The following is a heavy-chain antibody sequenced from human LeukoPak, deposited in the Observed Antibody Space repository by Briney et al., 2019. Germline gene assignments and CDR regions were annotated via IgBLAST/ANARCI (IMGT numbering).Heavy chain of an antibody. CDR1: GGSISSGSYY. D-gene: IGHD3-22*01. V-gene: IGHV4-61*02. J-gene: IGHJ4*02. Sequence: PSETLSLTCTVSGGSISSGSYYWSWIRQPAGKGLEWIGRIYTSGSTNYNPSLKSRVTIPVDTSKNQFSLKLSSVTAADTAVYYCARSVPTDYYDSSGYLIGVVGDYFDYWGQGTLVTVSS. CDR2: IYTSGST. CDR3: ARSVPTDYYDSSGYLIGVVGDYFDY.